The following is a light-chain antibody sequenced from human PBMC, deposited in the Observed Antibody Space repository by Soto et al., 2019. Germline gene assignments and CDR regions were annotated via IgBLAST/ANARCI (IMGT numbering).Light chain of an antibody. CDR2: AAS. V-gene: IGKV1-17*03. CDR1: QDINNY. J-gene: IGKJ4*01. CDR3: LQHNSYPLT. Sequence: DIQMTQSPSAMSASVGDRVTITCRASQDINNYLVWFQQKPGTVPKRLIYAASSLQSGVPSRFRGSRSGTEFTLTISSLQPEDFATYYCLQHNSYPLTFGGGTKVEIK.